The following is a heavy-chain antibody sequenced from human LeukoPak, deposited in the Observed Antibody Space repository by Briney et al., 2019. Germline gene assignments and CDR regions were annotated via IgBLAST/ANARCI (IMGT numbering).Heavy chain of an antibody. D-gene: IGHD3/OR15-3a*01. CDR2: IKQDGSQK. Sequence: GGSLRLSCAASGFTFSSYWMSWVRQAPGKGLEWVANIKQDGSQKYYVDSVKGRFTISRDNAKNPLYLQMNNLRVEDTAIYYCTRAFGLLTVYYFDYWGQGTLVTVSS. V-gene: IGHV3-7*01. CDR3: TRAFGLLTVYYFDY. J-gene: IGHJ4*02. CDR1: GFTFSSYW.